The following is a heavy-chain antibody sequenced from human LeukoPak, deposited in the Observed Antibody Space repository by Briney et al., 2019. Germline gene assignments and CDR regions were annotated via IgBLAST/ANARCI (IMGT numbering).Heavy chain of an antibody. D-gene: IGHD3-9*01. CDR2: IIPIFGTA. CDR3: ASLYDILGPGGGDY. J-gene: IGHJ4*02. V-gene: IGHV1-69*05. CDR1: GGTFSSYA. Sequence: AXVKVSCKASGGTFSSYAISWVRQAPGQGLEWMGRIIPIFGTANYAQKFQGRVTITTDESTSTAYMEVSSLRSEDTAVYYCASLYDILGPGGGDYWGQGTLVTVSS.